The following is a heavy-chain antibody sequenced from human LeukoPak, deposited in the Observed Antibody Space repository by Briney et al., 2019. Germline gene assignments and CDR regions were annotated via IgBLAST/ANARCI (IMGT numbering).Heavy chain of an antibody. J-gene: IGHJ4*02. D-gene: IGHD2-2*02. V-gene: IGHV4-30-4*08. Sequence: PSQTLSLTCTVSGGSISSGDYYWSWIRQPPGKGLEWIGYIYYSGSTYYNPSLKSRVTISVDTSKNQFSLKLSSVTAADTAAYYCARVVPAAILDYWGQGTLVTVSS. CDR3: ARVVPAAILDY. CDR2: IYYSGST. CDR1: GGSISSGDYY.